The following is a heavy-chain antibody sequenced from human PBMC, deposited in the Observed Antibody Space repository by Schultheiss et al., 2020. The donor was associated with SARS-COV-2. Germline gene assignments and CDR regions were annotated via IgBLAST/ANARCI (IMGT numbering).Heavy chain of an antibody. CDR3: ARNLRSSWYGVVWFDP. J-gene: IGHJ5*02. CDR1: GGSISSSSYY. Sequence: SETLSLTCTVSGGSISSSSYYWGWIRQPPGKGLEWIGSIYYSGSTYYNPSLKSRVTISVDTSKNQFSLKLCSVTAADTAVYYCARNLRSSWYGVVWFDPWGQGTLVTVSS. D-gene: IGHD6-13*01. CDR2: IYYSGST. V-gene: IGHV4-39*01.